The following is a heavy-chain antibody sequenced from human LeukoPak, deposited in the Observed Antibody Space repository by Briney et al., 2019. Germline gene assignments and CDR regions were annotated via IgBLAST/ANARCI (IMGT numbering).Heavy chain of an antibody. Sequence: ASVKVSCKASGGTFSSYAINWVRQAPGQGLEWMGGIIPIFGTANYAQRFQGRVTITTDESTSTAYMELSSLRSEDTAVYYCARGGLQGYYYYYYMDVWGKGTTVTVSS. J-gene: IGHJ6*03. V-gene: IGHV1-69*05. CDR1: GGTFSSYA. D-gene: IGHD4-11*01. CDR2: IIPIFGTA. CDR3: ARGGLQGYYYYYYMDV.